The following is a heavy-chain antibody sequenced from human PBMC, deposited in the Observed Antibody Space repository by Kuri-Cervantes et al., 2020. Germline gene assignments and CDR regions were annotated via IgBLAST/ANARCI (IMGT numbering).Heavy chain of an antibody. V-gene: IGHV4-61*01. CDR1: GGSVSSTSYY. D-gene: IGHD4-11*01. CDR2: INHSGST. J-gene: IGHJ4*02. Sequence: SETLSLTCSVSGGSVSSTSYYWSWIRQPPGKGLEWIGEINHSGSTNYNPSLKSRVTISVDTSKNQFSLKLYSVTAADTAVYYCAGYRNYGDPYYYFDYWGQGTLVTVSS. CDR3: AGYRNYGDPYYYFDY.